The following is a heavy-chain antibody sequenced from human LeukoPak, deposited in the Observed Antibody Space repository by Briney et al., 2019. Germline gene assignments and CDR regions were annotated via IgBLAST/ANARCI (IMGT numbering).Heavy chain of an antibody. CDR3: ATVRGTIFGVVNPSYYFDY. J-gene: IGHJ4*02. D-gene: IGHD3-3*01. V-gene: IGHV1-24*01. CDR2: FDSEDGET. CDR1: VYTLTELS. Sequence: ASVTVSFMFSVYTLTELSMHWVRQARGKGGEGMGGFDSEDGETIYAQKFQGRVTMTEDTSTDTAYMELSSMRSEDTAVYYCATVRGTIFGVVNPSYYFDYWGQGTLVTVSS.